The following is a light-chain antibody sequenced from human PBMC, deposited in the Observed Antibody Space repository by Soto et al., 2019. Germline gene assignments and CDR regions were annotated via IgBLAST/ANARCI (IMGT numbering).Light chain of an antibody. Sequence: QSALTQPASVSGSPGQSITISCTGTTSDIGNYKYVSWYQQHPGTAPKLLIYEVSNRPSGVSYRFSGSKSGNTASLTISGLQTEDEADYYCSSYGSTTVMFGGGTKVTVL. CDR2: EVS. V-gene: IGLV2-14*01. J-gene: IGLJ3*02. CDR1: TSDIGNYKY. CDR3: SSYGSTTVM.